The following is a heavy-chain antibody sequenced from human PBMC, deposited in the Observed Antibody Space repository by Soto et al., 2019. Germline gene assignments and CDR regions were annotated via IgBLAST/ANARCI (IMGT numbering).Heavy chain of an antibody. CDR1: GFTFSSYS. CDR3: ARGGEGFDP. CDR2: ISNNI. J-gene: IGHJ5*02. V-gene: IGHV3-21*01. D-gene: IGHD3-3*01. Sequence: EVQLVESGGGLVKPGGSLRLSCAASGFTFSSYSMNWVRQAPGKGLEWVASISNNIYYADSVKGRFTISRDNAKNSLYLQMNSLRAEDTAVYYCARGGEGFDPWGQGTLVTVS.